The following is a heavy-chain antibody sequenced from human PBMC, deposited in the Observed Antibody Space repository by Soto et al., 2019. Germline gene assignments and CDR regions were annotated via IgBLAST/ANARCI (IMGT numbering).Heavy chain of an antibody. V-gene: IGHV4-59*08. CDR2: IYYSGNT. D-gene: IGHD3-22*01. CDR1: GGSFSGYY. Sequence: SETLSLTCAVYGGSFSGYYWSWIRQPPGKGLEWIGYIYYSGNTNYNPSLKSRVTMSVDTSKNQFSLNLSSVTAADTAVYYCARHLGYDSSGYYSNWFDPWGQGTLVTVSS. J-gene: IGHJ5*02. CDR3: ARHLGYDSSGYYSNWFDP.